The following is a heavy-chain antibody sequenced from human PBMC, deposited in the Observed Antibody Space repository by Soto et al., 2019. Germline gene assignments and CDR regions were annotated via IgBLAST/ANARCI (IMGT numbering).Heavy chain of an antibody. Sequence: QVQLQESGPGLVKPSQTLSLTCTVSGGSISSGDYYWSWIRQPPGKGLEWIGYIYYSGSTYYNPSRKSRVTISVDTSKNQFSPKLSPVTAADTAVYYCARVGHINWFDPWGQGTLVTVSS. CDR3: ARVGHINWFDP. CDR2: IYYSGST. J-gene: IGHJ5*02. CDR1: GGSISSGDYY. D-gene: IGHD2-21*01. V-gene: IGHV4-30-4*01.